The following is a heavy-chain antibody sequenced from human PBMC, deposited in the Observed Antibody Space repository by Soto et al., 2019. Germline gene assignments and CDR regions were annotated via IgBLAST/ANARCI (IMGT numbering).Heavy chain of an antibody. J-gene: IGHJ4*02. CDR2: INHSGST. D-gene: IGHD6-19*01. CDR3: ARAATYGWADY. V-gene: IGHV4-34*01. Sequence: SETLSLTCAVYGGSFSGYYCSWIRQPPGKGLEWIGEINHSGSTNYNPSLKSRVTISVDTSKNQFSLKLSSVTDADTAVYYCARAATYGWADYWGQGTLVTVSS. CDR1: GGSFSGYY.